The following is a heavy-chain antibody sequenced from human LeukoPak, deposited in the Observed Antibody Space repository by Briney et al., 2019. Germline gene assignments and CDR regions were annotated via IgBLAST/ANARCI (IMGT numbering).Heavy chain of an antibody. Sequence: GGSLRLSCAASGFTFSSYSMNWVRQAPGKGLEWVSSISRNSIYIYYADSVKGRFIISRDNSKNTLYLQMNSLRAEDTAVYYCAKEGSNGDFDYWGQGTLVTVSS. CDR1: GFTFSSYS. D-gene: IGHD1-26*01. CDR2: ISRNSIYI. J-gene: IGHJ4*02. V-gene: IGHV3-21*01. CDR3: AKEGSNGDFDY.